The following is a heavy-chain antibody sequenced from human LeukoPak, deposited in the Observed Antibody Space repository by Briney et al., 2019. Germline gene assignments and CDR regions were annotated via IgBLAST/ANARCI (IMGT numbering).Heavy chain of an antibody. D-gene: IGHD4-11*01. CDR2: IYYSGST. V-gene: IGHV4-31*03. J-gene: IGHJ6*02. CDR1: GGSISSGGYY. Sequence: SETLSLTCTVSGGSISSGGYYWSWIRQHPGKGLEWIGYIYYSGSTYYNPSLKSRVTISVDTSKNQFSLKLSSVTAADTAVYYCARGVRLPSLRYYYGMGVWGQGTTVTVSS. CDR3: ARGVRLPSLRYYYGMGV.